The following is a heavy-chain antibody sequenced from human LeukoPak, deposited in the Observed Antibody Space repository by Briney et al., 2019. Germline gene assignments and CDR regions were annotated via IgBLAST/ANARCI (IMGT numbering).Heavy chain of an antibody. V-gene: IGHV1-46*01. J-gene: IGHJ4*02. CDR2: MNPSGGST. Sequence: ASVKVSCKASGYTFTSYYMHWVRQAPGQGLEWMGIMNPSGGSTSYAQKFQGRVTMTRDTSTSTVYMELSSLRSEDTAVYYCARAQSTRIIAVAGTELDYWGQGTLVTVSS. D-gene: IGHD6-19*01. CDR3: ARAQSTRIIAVAGTELDY. CDR1: GYTFTSYY.